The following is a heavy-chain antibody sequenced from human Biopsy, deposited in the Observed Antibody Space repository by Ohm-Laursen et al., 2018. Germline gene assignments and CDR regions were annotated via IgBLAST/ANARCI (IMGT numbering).Heavy chain of an antibody. CDR2: SNTDGSHT. Sequence: SLRLSCAASGFTFNNYWMHWVRQAPGKGLVWVSRSNTDGSHTNYADSVKGRFTTSTDNAKNTLYLYRSSLTVEDTAVYFCARGASQGFDSWGQGTLVTVSS. CDR1: GFTFNNYW. CDR3: ARGASQGFDS. V-gene: IGHV3-74*01. J-gene: IGHJ5*01.